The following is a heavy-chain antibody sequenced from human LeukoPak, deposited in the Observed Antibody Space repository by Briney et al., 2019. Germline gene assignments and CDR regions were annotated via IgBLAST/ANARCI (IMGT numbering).Heavy chain of an antibody. CDR1: GYTFTGYY. V-gene: IGHV1-18*04. D-gene: IGHD1-26*01. CDR2: ISAYNGNT. J-gene: IGHJ4*02. CDR3: ARDGFRGSLYFDY. Sequence: ASVKVSCKASGYTFTGYYMHWVRQAPGQGLEWMGWISAYNGNTNYAHNLQGRVTMTTDTSTSTAYMELRGLRSDDTAVYYCARDGFRGSLYFDYWGQGTLVTVSS.